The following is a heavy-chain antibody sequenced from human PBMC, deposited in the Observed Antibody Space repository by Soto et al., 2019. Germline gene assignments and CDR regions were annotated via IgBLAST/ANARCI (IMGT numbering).Heavy chain of an antibody. J-gene: IGHJ5*02. Sequence: SETLSLTCTVSGGSISSYYWSWIRQPPGKGLEWIGYIYYSGSTNYNPSLKSRVTISVDTSKNQFSLKLSSVTAADTAVYYCARNYYDFWSGYYPGGGWFDPWGQGTLVTVSS. CDR3: ARNYYDFWSGYYPGGGWFDP. V-gene: IGHV4-59*01. CDR1: GGSISSYY. CDR2: IYYSGST. D-gene: IGHD3-3*01.